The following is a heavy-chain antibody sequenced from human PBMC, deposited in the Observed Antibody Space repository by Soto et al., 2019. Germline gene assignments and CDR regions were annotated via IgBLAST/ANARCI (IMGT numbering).Heavy chain of an antibody. J-gene: IGHJ5*02. CDR2: ISGSGGST. Sequence: LRLSCAASGFTFSSYAMSWVRQAPGKGLEWVSAISGSGGSTYYADSVKGRFTISRDNSKNTLYLQMNSLRAEDTAVYYCAKSPYGSGMGWFDPWGQGTLVTVSS. D-gene: IGHD3-10*01. V-gene: IGHV3-23*01. CDR1: GFTFSSYA. CDR3: AKSPYGSGMGWFDP.